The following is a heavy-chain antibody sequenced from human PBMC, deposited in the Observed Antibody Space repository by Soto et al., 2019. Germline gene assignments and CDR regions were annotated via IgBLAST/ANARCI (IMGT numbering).Heavy chain of an antibody. J-gene: IGHJ3*02. CDR2: INPNSGCT. D-gene: IGHD2-15*01. CDR1: GYTFTGYY. CDR3: GRGMVVAAKPDAFDI. V-gene: IGHV1-2*04. Sequence: GASVKVSCKASGYTFTGYYMHWVRQAPGQGHEWMGWINPNSGCTNYAKKFQGWVTMTRDTSISTAYMEMRRRRSDDTAVYSCGRGMVVAAKPDAFDIWGQGTMVTVSS.